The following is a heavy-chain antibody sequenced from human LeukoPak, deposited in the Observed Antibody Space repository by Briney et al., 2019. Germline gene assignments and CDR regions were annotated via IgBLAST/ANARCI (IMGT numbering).Heavy chain of an antibody. CDR1: GFTFSSYS. V-gene: IGHV3-21*01. CDR2: ISSSSSYI. J-gene: IGHJ5*02. CDR3: ARVRGGKPNWFDP. Sequence: GGSLRLSCAASGFTFSSYSMNWVRQAPGKGLGWVSSISSSSSYIYYAGSVKGRFTISRDNAKNSLYLQMNSLRAEDTAVYYCARVRGGKPNWFDPWGQGTLVTVSS. D-gene: IGHD4-23*01.